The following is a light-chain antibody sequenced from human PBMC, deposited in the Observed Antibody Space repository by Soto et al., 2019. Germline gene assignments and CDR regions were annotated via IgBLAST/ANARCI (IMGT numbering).Light chain of an antibody. CDR1: QSISSW. CDR3: QQYDSYAWT. J-gene: IGKJ1*01. Sequence: DIQMTQSPSILSASVGDRVTITCRASQSISSWLAWYQQKPGKAPKLLIYDASSLERGVPSRFSGIGSGTEFTLTITSLQPDDFATYYCQQYDSYAWTFGQGTKVEIK. V-gene: IGKV1-5*01. CDR2: DAS.